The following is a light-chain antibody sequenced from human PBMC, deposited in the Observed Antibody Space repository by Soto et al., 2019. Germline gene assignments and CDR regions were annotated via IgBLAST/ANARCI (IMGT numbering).Light chain of an antibody. CDR3: SSYTSSSTSYV. CDR2: EVN. CDR1: NSDVGSYNY. V-gene: IGLV2-14*01. J-gene: IGLJ1*01. Sequence: QSALTQPASVSGSPGQSITISCTGTNSDVGSYNYVSWYQQHPGKAPKLMIYEVNNRPSGVSNRFSGSKSGNTASLTISGLQAEDEGDYYCSSYTSSSTSYVFGTGTKVTVL.